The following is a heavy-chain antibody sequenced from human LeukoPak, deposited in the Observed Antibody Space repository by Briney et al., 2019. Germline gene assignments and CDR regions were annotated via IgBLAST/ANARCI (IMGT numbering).Heavy chain of an antibody. J-gene: IGHJ3*01. V-gene: IGHV3-74*01. D-gene: IGHD3-16*01. Sequence: TGGSLRLSCEASGFSLSNHWMHWVRQAPGKGLVCVAHIDPDGSVANYGDSVKGRFTISRDNAKNTLYLQMDSRRAEDTAVYYCARELGRGGSAFDVWGQGTMVTVSS. CDR1: GFSLSNHW. CDR3: ARELGRGGSAFDV. CDR2: IDPDGSVA.